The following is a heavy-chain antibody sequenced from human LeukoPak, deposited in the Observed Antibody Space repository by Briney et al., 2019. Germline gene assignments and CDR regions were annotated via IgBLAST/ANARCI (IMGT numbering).Heavy chain of an antibody. J-gene: IGHJ4*02. D-gene: IGHD1-14*01. V-gene: IGHV3-48*01. CDR1: GFTFSSYS. CDR3: ARDPNFDDHAFDY. Sequence: PGGSLRLSCAASGFTFSSYSMNWVRQAPGKGLEWVSYINSRSSSIDYAGSVKGRFTISRDNAKNTLYLQMNSLRAEDTAIYYCARDPNFDDHAFDYWGQGTLVTVSS. CDR2: INSRSSSI.